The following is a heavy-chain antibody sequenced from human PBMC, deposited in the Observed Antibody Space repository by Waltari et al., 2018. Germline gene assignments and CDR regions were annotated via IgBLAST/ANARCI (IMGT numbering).Heavy chain of an antibody. V-gene: IGHV4-34*01. CDR3: ARNVDSGSPDY. CDR2: INHSGST. Sequence: QVQLQQWGAGLLKPSETLSLTCAVYGGSFSGYYWSWIRQPPGKGLEWIGEINHSGSTNYNPSLKSRVTISVDTSKKQCSVKLSSVTAADTAVYYCARNVDSGSPDYWGQGTLVTVSS. D-gene: IGHD3-10*01. CDR1: GGSFSGYY. J-gene: IGHJ4*02.